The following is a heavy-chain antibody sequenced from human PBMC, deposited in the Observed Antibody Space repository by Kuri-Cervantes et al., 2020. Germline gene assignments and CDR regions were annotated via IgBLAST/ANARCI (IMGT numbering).Heavy chain of an antibody. Sequence: ESLKISCAVYGGSFSGYYWSWIRQPPGKGLEWIGEINHSGSTNYNPSLKSRVTISVDTSKNQFSLKLSSVTAADTAVYYCARAGKYYDFWSGYYFDYWGQGTLVTVSS. D-gene: IGHD3-3*01. CDR3: ARAGKYYDFWSGYYFDY. CDR2: INHSGST. J-gene: IGHJ4*02. V-gene: IGHV4-34*01. CDR1: GGSFSGYY.